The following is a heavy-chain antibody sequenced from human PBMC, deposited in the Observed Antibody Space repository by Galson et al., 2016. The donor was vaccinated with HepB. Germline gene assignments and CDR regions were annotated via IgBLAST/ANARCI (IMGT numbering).Heavy chain of an antibody. Sequence: SLRLSCAASALTINSFAMSWVRQAPGKGLEWVSVISASATDTSYADSVKGRFTISRDFPRNTMYLHMHSPRAADTAISYWARAYCGGWHPRGYWGQGTLVTVSS. J-gene: IGHJ4*02. CDR1: ALTINSFA. CDR3: ARAYCGGWHPRGY. CDR2: ISASATDT. V-gene: IGHV3-23*01. D-gene: IGHD2-21*01.